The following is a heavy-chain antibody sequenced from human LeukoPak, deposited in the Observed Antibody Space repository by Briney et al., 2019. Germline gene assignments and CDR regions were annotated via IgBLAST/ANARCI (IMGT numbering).Heavy chain of an antibody. Sequence: ASVKVSCKASGYTFTSYGISWVRQAPGQGLEWMGWISAYNGNTNYAQKLQGRVTMTTDTSTSTAYMELRSLRSDDTAVYYCAIGRNYYDSSNWFDPWGQGTLVTVSS. CDR3: AIGRNYYDSSNWFDP. D-gene: IGHD3-22*01. V-gene: IGHV1-18*01. CDR1: GYTFTSYG. CDR2: ISAYNGNT. J-gene: IGHJ5*02.